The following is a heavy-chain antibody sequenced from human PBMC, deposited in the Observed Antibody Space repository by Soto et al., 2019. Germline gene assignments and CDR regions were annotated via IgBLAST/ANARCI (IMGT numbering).Heavy chain of an antibody. V-gene: IGHV1-69*06. Sequence: SVKDSCKASGGTFSSYASSWVGPAPGQGLEWMGGIIPIFGTANYAQKFQGRATITADKSTSTAYMELSSLRSEDTAVYYCARDSLSFYESSGYYLGYWGQGILVTVSS. CDR3: ARDSLSFYESSGYYLGY. CDR1: GGTFSSYA. CDR2: IIPIFGTA. J-gene: IGHJ4*02. D-gene: IGHD3-22*01.